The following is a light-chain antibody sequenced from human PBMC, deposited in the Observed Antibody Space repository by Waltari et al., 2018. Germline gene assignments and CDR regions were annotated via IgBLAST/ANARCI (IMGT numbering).Light chain of an antibody. CDR2: DVF. Sequence: QSALTQPASVSGSPGQSITISCTGTSSDVGDYNYFSWYQQHQGKAPKIILYDVFKRPSGVSNRFSGSKSGNTASLTISGLQAEDEADYYCCSYAGSSTPVVSGGGTKLTVL. J-gene: IGLJ2*01. V-gene: IGLV2-23*02. CDR3: CSYAGSSTPVV. CDR1: SSDVGDYNY.